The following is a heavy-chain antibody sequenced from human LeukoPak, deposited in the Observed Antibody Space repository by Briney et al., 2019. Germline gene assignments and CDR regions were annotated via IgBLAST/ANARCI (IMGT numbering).Heavy chain of an antibody. Sequence: GGSLRLSCSASGFTFSRYAMHWVRQAPGKGLEYVSAISSNGGSTYYADSVKGRFTISRDNAKNSLYLQMNSLRAEDTAVYYCARAADHHGGFDYWGPGTLVTVSS. CDR1: GFTFSRYA. CDR2: ISSNGGST. CDR3: ARAADHHGGFDY. J-gene: IGHJ4*02. D-gene: IGHD3-16*01. V-gene: IGHV3-64*04.